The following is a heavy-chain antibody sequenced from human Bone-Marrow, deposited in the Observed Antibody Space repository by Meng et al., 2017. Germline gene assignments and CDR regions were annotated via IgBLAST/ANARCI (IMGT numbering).Heavy chain of an antibody. Sequence: SETLSLTCTVSGYSISSGYYWGWIRQPPGKGLEWIGSIYHSGSTYYNPSLKSRVTISVDTSKNQFSLKLSSVTAADTAVYYCARHDYDSSGYYYSWGQGTLVTVSS. V-gene: IGHV4-38-2*02. J-gene: IGHJ4*02. CDR1: GYSISSGYY. CDR2: IYHSGST. CDR3: ARHDYDSSGYYYS. D-gene: IGHD3-22*01.